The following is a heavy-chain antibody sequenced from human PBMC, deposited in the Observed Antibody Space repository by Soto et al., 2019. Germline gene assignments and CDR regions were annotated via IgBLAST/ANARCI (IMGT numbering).Heavy chain of an antibody. CDR1: GDSISSGGNS. D-gene: IGHD6-13*01. V-gene: IGHV4-30-2*01. J-gene: IGHJ6*02. Sequence: QLQLQEAGSGLVKPSHPLSLTCAVSGDSISSGGNSWNWIRQPPGKGLEWVGYIFHSGTTYYNPSLKSRVTISLDRSKNQFYLKLTSVTAADTAVYYCARDKWRAGVGGFYGMDVWGQGTTVTVSS. CDR2: IFHSGTT. CDR3: ARDKWRAGVGGFYGMDV.